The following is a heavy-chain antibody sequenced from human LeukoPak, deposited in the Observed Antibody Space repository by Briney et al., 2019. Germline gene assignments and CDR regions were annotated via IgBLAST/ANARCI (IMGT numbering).Heavy chain of an antibody. V-gene: IGHV3-30*03. CDR2: ISFDGSNT. D-gene: IGHD2-2*02. Sequence: GRSLRLSCAASGFTFSSSGMHWVRQAPGKGLEWVAVISFDGSNTYYADSVKGRFTVSRDNSKNTLYLRMNSLRAEDTAMCYCARDPEHCSSTSCYINWFDPWGQGTLVTVSS. J-gene: IGHJ5*02. CDR3: ARDPEHCSSTSCYINWFDP. CDR1: GFTFSSSG.